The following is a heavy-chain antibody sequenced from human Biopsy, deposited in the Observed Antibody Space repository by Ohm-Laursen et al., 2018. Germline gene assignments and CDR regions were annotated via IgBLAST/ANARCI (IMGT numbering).Heavy chain of an antibody. D-gene: IGHD3-10*01. CDR1: GSSVRSPDYR. Sequence: SQTLSLTCTVSGSSVRSPDYRWNWVRQAPGKGLEWIGNIYYSWTTLYNPSLSGRVTMDLDRSTNQFSLKLKSVTSADTAVYFCARAYFYGMGTSNYFLDSWGQGALVTVSS. CDR3: ARAYFYGMGTSNYFLDS. CDR2: IYYSWTT. J-gene: IGHJ4*02. V-gene: IGHV4-30-4*08.